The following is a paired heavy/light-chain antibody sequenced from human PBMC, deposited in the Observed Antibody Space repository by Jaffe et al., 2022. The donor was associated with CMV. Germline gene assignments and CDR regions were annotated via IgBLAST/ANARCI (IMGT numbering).Light chain of an antibody. Sequence: DTVLTQSPATLSLSPGERATLSCRASQSVSIYLAWYQQKPGQAPRLLIYDASNRATGVPARFSGSGSGTDFTLTISSLEPEDFAVYYCQQRSNWPITFGQGTRLEIK. J-gene: IGKJ5*01. CDR2: DAS. V-gene: IGKV3-11*01. CDR1: QSVSIY. CDR3: QQRSNWPIT.
Heavy chain of an antibody. CDR3: AETGQCSGDSCFPRWFDP. J-gene: IGHJ5*02. V-gene: IGHV3-23*01. CDR2: ISGGGGGT. Sequence: EVHLLESGGGLVQPGGSLRLSCAASGFAFTGYAMSWVRQAPGKGLEWVSAISGGGGGTYYADSVRGRFTISRDNSKNTLFLQMNSLRADDTAKYYCAETGQCSGDSCFPRWFDPWGQGTLVTVSS. CDR1: GFAFTGYA. D-gene: IGHD2-15*01.